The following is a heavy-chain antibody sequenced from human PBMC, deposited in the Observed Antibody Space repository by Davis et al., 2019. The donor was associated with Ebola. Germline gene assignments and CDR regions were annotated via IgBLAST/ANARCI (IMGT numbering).Heavy chain of an antibody. CDR1: GFTFSTYA. J-gene: IGHJ4*02. Sequence: PGGSLRLSCAGSGFTFSTYAMTWVRQAPGKGLEWVSRISGSGGDPHYADSVKGRFTISRDNAKNTLYLQMNSLRAEDTAVYYCATSTYLPVYWGQGTLVTVSS. V-gene: IGHV3-23*01. CDR3: ATSTYLPVY. D-gene: IGHD2/OR15-2a*01. CDR2: ISGSGGDP.